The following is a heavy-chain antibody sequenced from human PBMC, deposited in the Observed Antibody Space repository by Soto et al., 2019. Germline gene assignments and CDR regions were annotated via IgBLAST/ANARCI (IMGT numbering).Heavy chain of an antibody. J-gene: IGHJ6*02. CDR3: ARKGADYYDSSGYYGYYYGMDV. D-gene: IGHD3-22*01. CDR1: GFTFSDYY. CDR2: ISSSSSYT. Sequence: QVQLVESGGGLVKPGGSLRLSCAASGFTFSDYYMSWIRQAPGKGLEWVSYISSSSSYTNYADSVKGRFTISRDNAKKSLYLQMNSLRAEDTAVYYCARKGADYYDSSGYYGYYYGMDVWGQGTTVTVSS. V-gene: IGHV3-11*06.